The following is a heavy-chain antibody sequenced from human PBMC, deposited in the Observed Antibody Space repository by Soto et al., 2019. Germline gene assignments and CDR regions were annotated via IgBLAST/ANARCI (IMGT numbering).Heavy chain of an antibody. CDR1: GFTFIRDA. V-gene: IGHV3-23*01. Sequence: XVSLRLSFAASGFTFIRDAMSWVRPPPGKGLEWVSAISGSGGSTYYADSVKGRFTISRDNSKNTLYLQMNSLRAEDTAVYYCAKDSGEPNYYDSSGYPAPFDYWGQGTLVTVSS. CDR2: ISGSGGST. CDR3: AKDSGEPNYYDSSGYPAPFDY. J-gene: IGHJ4*02. D-gene: IGHD3-22*01.